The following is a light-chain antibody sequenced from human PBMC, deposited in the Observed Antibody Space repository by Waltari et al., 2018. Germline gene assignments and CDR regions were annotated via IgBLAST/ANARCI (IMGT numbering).Light chain of an antibody. CDR1: NSNIGSHN. Sequence: QSVLTQPPSASGTPGQGVIISCSGSNSNIGSHNLYWYQHLPGTAPKLLIYKNNRRPSGFPGRFSGAKSGTSASLAISGLRSEDEADYYCAAWDDSLSGRVFGGGTKLTVL. CDR3: AAWDDSLSGRV. V-gene: IGLV1-47*01. J-gene: IGLJ3*02. CDR2: KNN.